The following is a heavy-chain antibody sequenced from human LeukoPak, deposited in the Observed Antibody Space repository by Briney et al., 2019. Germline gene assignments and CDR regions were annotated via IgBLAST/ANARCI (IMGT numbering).Heavy chain of an antibody. CDR2: INSDGSST. J-gene: IGHJ4*02. Sequence: GGSLRLSCAASGFTFSSYWMHWVRQAPGKGLVWVSRINSDGSSTSYADSVKGRFTISRDNAKNTLYLQMNSLRAEDTAVYYCARGATAVAGTLLHYWGQGTLATVSS. CDR1: GFTFSSYW. D-gene: IGHD6-19*01. CDR3: ARGATAVAGTLLHY. V-gene: IGHV3-74*01.